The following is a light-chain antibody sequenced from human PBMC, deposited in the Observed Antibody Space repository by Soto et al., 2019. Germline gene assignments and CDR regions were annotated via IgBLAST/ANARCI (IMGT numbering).Light chain of an antibody. J-gene: IGKJ2*01. CDR3: QQYNNWPPYT. CDR2: GAS. Sequence: EIVMTQYPANLSVSPGERATLSCRASQSVSSNFAWYQQKLGQAPRLLIYGASTRATGIPARFSGSGSGTEFTVTLCSRQFAYVAVYYCQQYNNWPPYTFGQGTKLEI. V-gene: IGKV3-15*01. CDR1: QSVSSN.